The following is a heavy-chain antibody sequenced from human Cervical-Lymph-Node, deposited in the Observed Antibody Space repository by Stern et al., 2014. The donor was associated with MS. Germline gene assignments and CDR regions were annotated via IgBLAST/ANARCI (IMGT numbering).Heavy chain of an antibody. CDR1: GGSISSGGYY. J-gene: IGHJ3*02. V-gene: IGHV4-31*03. D-gene: IGHD2-2*02. CDR2: IYYGGSA. CDR3: ARDLGSCSSTSCYKAFDI. Sequence: QVQLQESGPGLVKPSQTLSLTCTISGGSISSGGYYWSWIRQHPGKGLEWIGYIYYGGSACYTPSLKSRVTMSLDTSKNQFSLKLSSVSAADTAVYYCARDLGSCSSTSCYKAFDIWGQGTMVTVSS.